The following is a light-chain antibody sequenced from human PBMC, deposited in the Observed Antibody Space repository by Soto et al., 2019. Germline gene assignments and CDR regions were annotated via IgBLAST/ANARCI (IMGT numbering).Light chain of an antibody. V-gene: IGKV1-12*01. CDR2: TAS. CDR3: QQGKSFPLT. CDR1: QDINKW. Sequence: DIQMTQSPSSVSASVGDRVTITCRASQDINKWLAWYQQKPELAPNLVIYTASRLHGGGPSRFSGSASGTDFTITISSLQPEDVATYYCQQGKSFPLTFGGGTKVEI. J-gene: IGKJ4*01.